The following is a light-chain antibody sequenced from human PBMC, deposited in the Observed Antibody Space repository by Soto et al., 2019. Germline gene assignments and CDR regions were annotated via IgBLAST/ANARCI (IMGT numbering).Light chain of an antibody. V-gene: IGLV2-14*01. CDR2: DVS. Sequence: QSVLTQPASVSGSPGQSITISCTGTSSGVGGYNYVSWYQQHPGKAPKLMIYDVSNRPSGVSNRFSGSKSGNTASLTISGLQAEDEADYYCSSYTSGSIYVFGTGTKVTVL. J-gene: IGLJ1*01. CDR1: SSGVGGYNY. CDR3: SSYTSGSIYV.